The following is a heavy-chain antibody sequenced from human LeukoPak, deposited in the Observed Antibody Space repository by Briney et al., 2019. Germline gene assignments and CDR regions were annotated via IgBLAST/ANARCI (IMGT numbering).Heavy chain of an antibody. J-gene: IGHJ3*02. D-gene: IGHD3-3*01. V-gene: IGHV3-30*03. Sequence: GGSLRLSCAASGFTFSSYGMHWVRQAPGKGLEWVAVISYDGSNKYYADSVKGRFTISRDNSKNTLYLQMNSLRAEDTAVYYCASGVNIPEDRWDAFDIWGQGTMVTVSS. CDR2: ISYDGSNK. CDR1: GFTFSSYG. CDR3: ASGVNIPEDRWDAFDI.